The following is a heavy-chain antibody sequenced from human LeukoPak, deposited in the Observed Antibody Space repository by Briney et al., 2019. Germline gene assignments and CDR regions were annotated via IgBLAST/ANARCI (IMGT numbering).Heavy chain of an antibody. V-gene: IGHV1-2*02. Sequence: GASVKVSCKASGYTFTGYYMHWVRQAPGQGLEWMGWINPNSGGTNYAQKFQGRVTMTRDTSISTAYMELSRLRSDDTAVYYCAKGLHRQWLVPHYFDYWGQGTLVTVSS. J-gene: IGHJ4*02. CDR1: GYTFTGYY. D-gene: IGHD6-19*01. CDR3: AKGLHRQWLVPHYFDY. CDR2: INPNSGGT.